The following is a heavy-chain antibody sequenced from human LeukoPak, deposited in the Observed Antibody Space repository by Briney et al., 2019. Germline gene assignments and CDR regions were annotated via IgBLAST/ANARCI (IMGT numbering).Heavy chain of an antibody. CDR1: GYTFTSYG. V-gene: IGHV1-18*01. Sequence: AASVKVSCKASGYTFTSYGISWVRQAPGQGLEWMGWISAYNGNTNYAQKLQGRVTMTTDTSTSTAYMELRSLRSDDTAVYYCARMYSSGYDFDYFDYWGQGTLVTVSS. D-gene: IGHD3-22*01. CDR2: ISAYNGNT. CDR3: ARMYSSGYDFDYFDY. J-gene: IGHJ4*02.